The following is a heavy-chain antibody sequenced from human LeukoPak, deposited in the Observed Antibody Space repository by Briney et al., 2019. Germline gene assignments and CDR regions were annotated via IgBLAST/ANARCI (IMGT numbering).Heavy chain of an antibody. CDR2: ISYDGSNK. CDR3: AKAGSSSWDPPRDYYYYGMDV. CDR1: GFTFSSYA. J-gene: IGHJ6*02. D-gene: IGHD6-13*01. V-gene: IGHV3-30*04. Sequence: GRSLRLSCAASGFTFSSYAMHWVRQAPGKGLEGVAVISYDGSNKYYADSVKGRFTISRDNSKNTLYLQMNSLRAEDTAVYYCAKAGSSSWDPPRDYYYYGMDVWGQGTTVTVSS.